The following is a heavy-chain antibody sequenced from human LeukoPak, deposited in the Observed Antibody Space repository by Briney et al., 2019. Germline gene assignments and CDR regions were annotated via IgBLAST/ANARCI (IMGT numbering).Heavy chain of an antibody. Sequence: PSETLSLTCTVSGGSISSYYWSWIRQPPGKGLEWIGYIYYSGSTNYNPSLKSRVTMSVDTSKNQFSLKLSSVTAADTAVYYCARDFPPNAVDTAMGNWFDPWGQGTLVTVSS. V-gene: IGHV4-59*12. CDR1: GGSISSYY. D-gene: IGHD5-18*01. J-gene: IGHJ5*02. CDR2: IYYSGST. CDR3: ARDFPPNAVDTAMGNWFDP.